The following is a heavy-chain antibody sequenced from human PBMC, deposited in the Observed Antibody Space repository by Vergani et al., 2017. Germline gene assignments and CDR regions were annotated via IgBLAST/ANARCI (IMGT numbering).Heavy chain of an antibody. V-gene: IGHV4-34*01. CDR1: GGSFSGYY. D-gene: IGHD3-16*01. CDR2: INHSGST. Sequence: QVQLQQSGAGLLKPSETLSLTCAVSGGSFSGYYWSWIRQPPGKGLEWIGEINHSGSTNYNPSLKSRVTISVDTSKNQFSLKLGSVTAADTAVYYCARGKGGRRGRRFDPWGQGTLVTVSS. J-gene: IGHJ5*02. CDR3: ARGKGGRRGRRFDP.